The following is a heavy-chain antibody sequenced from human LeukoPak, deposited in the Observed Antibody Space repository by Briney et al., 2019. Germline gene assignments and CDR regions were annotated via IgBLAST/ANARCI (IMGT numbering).Heavy chain of an antibody. V-gene: IGHV3-23*01. J-gene: IGHJ4*02. D-gene: IGHD6-13*01. Sequence: GGSLRLSCAASGFTFTSYAMSWVRQAPGKGLEWVSAISASVDRTYYADSVKGRFTISRDDSKNTLYLQMNSLRAEDTAVYYCAKGHDSSTAYFDYWGQGTLVTVSA. CDR2: ISASVDRT. CDR3: AKGHDSSTAYFDY. CDR1: GFTFTSYA.